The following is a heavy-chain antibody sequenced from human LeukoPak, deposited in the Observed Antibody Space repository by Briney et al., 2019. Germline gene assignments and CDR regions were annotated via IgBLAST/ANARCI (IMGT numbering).Heavy chain of an antibody. Sequence: GGSLRLSCAASGFTFSSYAMSWVRQAPGKGLEWVSVISGSGGSTYYADSVKGRFTISRDNSKNTLYLQMNSLRAEDTAVYYCAKGPVGSGWYGDYWGQGTLVTVSS. CDR1: GFTFSSYA. D-gene: IGHD6-19*01. CDR3: AKGPVGSGWYGDY. CDR2: ISGSGGST. J-gene: IGHJ4*02. V-gene: IGHV3-23*01.